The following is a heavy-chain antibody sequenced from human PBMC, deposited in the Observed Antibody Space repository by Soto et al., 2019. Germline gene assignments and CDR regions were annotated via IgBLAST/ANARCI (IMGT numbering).Heavy chain of an antibody. D-gene: IGHD6-13*01. CDR1: GGSISSGGYY. CDR3: ARGQQQLVQDY. J-gene: IGHJ4*02. Sequence: PSETLSLTCTVSGGSISSGGYYWSWIRQHPGKGLEWIGYIYYSGSTYYNPSLKSRVTISVDTSKNQFSLKLSSVTAADTAVYYCARGQQQLVQDYWGQGTLVTVSS. V-gene: IGHV4-31*03. CDR2: IYYSGST.